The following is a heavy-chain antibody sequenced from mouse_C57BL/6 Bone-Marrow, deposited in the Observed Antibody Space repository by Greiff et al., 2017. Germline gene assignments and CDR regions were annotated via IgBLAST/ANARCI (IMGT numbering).Heavy chain of an antibody. CDR1: GYTFTSYW. CDR3: ARCPHSVKAMDY. Sequence: QVQLQQSGAELVRPGTSVKLSCKASGYTFTSYWMHWVKQRPGQGLEWIGVIDPSDSYTNYNQKFKGKATLTVDTSSSTAYMQLSSLTSEDSAVYYCARCPHSVKAMDYWGQGTSVTVSS. V-gene: IGHV1-59*01. J-gene: IGHJ4*01. CDR2: IDPSDSYT. D-gene: IGHD2-12*01.